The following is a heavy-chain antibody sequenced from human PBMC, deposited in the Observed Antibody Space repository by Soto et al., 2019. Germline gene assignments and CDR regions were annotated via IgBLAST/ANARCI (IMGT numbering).Heavy chain of an antibody. CDR3: TRGPRASSGGTGAY. V-gene: IGHV3-74*01. Sequence: EVQLVESGGGLVQPGGSLRLSCAASGFSFDSYWMHWVRQAPGQGPMWVSRIDYDGTTTNYADSVKGRFIISRDNAKSTLYLQMNSLRPEDTAVYYCTRGPRASSGGTGAYWGKGTLVTVSS. CDR1: GFSFDSYW. J-gene: IGHJ1*01. CDR2: IDYDGTTT. D-gene: IGHD2-2*01.